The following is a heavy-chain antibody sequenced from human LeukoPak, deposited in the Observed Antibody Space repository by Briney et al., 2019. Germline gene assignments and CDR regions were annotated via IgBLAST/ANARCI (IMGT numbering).Heavy chain of an antibody. J-gene: IGHJ4*02. D-gene: IGHD2-8*01. CDR2: VNRDGSET. CDR1: GFALSSHW. CDR3: AKDTPRMVMGGY. V-gene: IGHV3-7*03. Sequence: GGSLRLSCAASGFALSSHWMTWVRQVPGRGPEWVANVNRDGSETYYLDSVKGRFTISRDNSKETLYLQMNNLRADDTAVYYCAKDTPRMVMGGYWGQGTLVTVSS.